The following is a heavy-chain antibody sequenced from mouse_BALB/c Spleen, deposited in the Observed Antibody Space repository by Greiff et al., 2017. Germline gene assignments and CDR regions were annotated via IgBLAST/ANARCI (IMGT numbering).Heavy chain of an antibody. V-gene: IGHV5-6*01. CDR2: ISTGGSYT. D-gene: IGHD2-1*01. CDR1: GFTFTSYG. CDR3: ARHHYGNLDWFDY. J-gene: IGHJ3*01. Sequence: EVQLEESGADLVKPGRSLNISCAASGFTFTSYGMPWVRQTPDKRLEWVATISTGGSYTYYPDSVKGRFTISRDKTKNTLYLQMSSLKSEDTAVYDCARHHYGNLDWFDYWGQGTLVTVSA.